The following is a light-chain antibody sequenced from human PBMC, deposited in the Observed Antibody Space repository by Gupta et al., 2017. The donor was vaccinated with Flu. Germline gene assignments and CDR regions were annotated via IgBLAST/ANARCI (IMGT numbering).Light chain of an antibody. CDR3: SSFSSSTTPVL. Sequence: QSALTQPASVSGSPGQSITISCTGTSSDVGGYYYVSWYQHHPGKAPRLMISEVSKRPSGVSNRSSGSKSGKTASLTISGLQAEDEADYYCSSFSSSTTPVLFGGGTKLTGL. CDR1: SSDVGGYYY. J-gene: IGLJ2*01. V-gene: IGLV2-14*01. CDR2: EVS.